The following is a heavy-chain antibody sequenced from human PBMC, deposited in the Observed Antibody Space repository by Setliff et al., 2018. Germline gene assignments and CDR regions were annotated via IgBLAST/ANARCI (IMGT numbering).Heavy chain of an antibody. V-gene: IGHV4-61*02. CDR3: ARDNTILGATDH. CDR2: LHTSGST. D-gene: IGHD1-26*01. J-gene: IGHJ5*02. CDR1: GGSLNSGSYY. Sequence: PSETLSLTCAVSGGSLNSGSYYWSWIRQSTERGLEWLGRLHTSGSTTYNPALNSRVTISVDMSTNQFSLRLTSLTAADTAVYFCARDNTILGATDHWGQGTLVTVSS.